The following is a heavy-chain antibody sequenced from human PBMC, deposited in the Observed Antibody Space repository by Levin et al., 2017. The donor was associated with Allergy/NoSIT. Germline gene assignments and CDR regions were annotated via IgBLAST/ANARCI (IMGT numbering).Heavy chain of an antibody. D-gene: IGHD3-10*01. CDR3: AITSVVWGVIPMSDP. CDR2: IKEDGSEK. V-gene: IGHV3-7*02. J-gene: IGHJ5*02. CDR1: GFTFSRYW. Sequence: GGSLRLSCAASGFTFSRYWMSWVRQAPGKGLEWVANIKEDGSEKYYVDSVKGRFTISRDNAENSLYLQINSLRVEDTAVYYCAITSVVWGVIPMSDPWGQGTLVTVSS.